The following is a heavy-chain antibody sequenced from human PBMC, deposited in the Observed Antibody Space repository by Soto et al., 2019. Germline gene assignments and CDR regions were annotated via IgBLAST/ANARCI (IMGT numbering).Heavy chain of an antibody. V-gene: IGHV2-5*02. CDR1: GFSLSNSGVG. CDR3: ARPYSITHRGDY. CDR2: IYWDDDK. D-gene: IGHD6-13*01. J-gene: IGHJ4*02. Sequence: QITLKASGPTLVKPTQTLTLTCTFSGFSLSNSGVGVGWIRQPPGKALEWLALIYWDDDKRYSPSLKSRLTITKYTAKNRVVVTMTDMDPVDTATYYCARPYSITHRGDYWGERTLVTVSS.